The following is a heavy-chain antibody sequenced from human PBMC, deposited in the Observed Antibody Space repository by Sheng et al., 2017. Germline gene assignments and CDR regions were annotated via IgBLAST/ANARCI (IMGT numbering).Heavy chain of an antibody. CDR1: GYTFTSYG. J-gene: IGHJ3*02. CDR3: ARDYDSSGYYYGGAFDI. CDR2: ISAYNGNT. D-gene: IGHD3-22*01. Sequence: QVQLVQSGAEVKKPGASVKVSCKASGYTFTSYGISWVRQAPGQGLEWMGWISAYNGNTNYAQKLQGRVTMTTDTSTSTAYMELRSLRSDDTAVYYCARDYDSSGYYYGGAFDIWGQGTMVTVSS. V-gene: IGHV1-18*01.